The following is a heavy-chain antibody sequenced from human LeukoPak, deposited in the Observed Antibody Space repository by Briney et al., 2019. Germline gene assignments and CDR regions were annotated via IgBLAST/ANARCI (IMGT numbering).Heavy chain of an antibody. CDR3: ARVLFAIFGVVKILQH. CDR2: ISAYNGNT. J-gene: IGHJ1*01. D-gene: IGHD3-3*01. CDR1: GYTFTSYG. Sequence: ASVKVSCKASGYTFTSYGISWVRQAPGQGLEWMGWISAYNGNTNYAQKLQGRVTMTTDTSTSTAYMELRSLRSDDTAVYYCARVLFAIFGVVKILQHWGQGTLVTVSS. V-gene: IGHV1-18*01.